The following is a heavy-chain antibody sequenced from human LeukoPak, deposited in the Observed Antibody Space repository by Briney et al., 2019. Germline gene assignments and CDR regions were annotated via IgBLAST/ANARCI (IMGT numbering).Heavy chain of an antibody. CDR2: IYTSGST. CDR3: ARYCYYGSGSWTDYYYYMDV. J-gene: IGHJ6*03. CDR1: GGSISSYY. Sequence: PSETLSLTCTVSGGSISSYYWSWIRQPPGKGLEWIGYIYTSGSTNYNPSLKSRVTISVDTSKNQFSLKLSSVTAADTAVYYCARYCYYGSGSWTDYYYYMDVWGKGTTVTVSS. D-gene: IGHD3-10*01. V-gene: IGHV4-4*09.